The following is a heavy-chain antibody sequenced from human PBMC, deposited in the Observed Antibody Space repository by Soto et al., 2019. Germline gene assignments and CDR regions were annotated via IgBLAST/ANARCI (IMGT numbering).Heavy chain of an antibody. D-gene: IGHD2-2*01. V-gene: IGHV1-18*01. Sequence: ASVKVSCKASGYTFTSYGISWVRQAPRQGLEWMGWISAYNGNTNYAQKLQGRVTMTTDTSTSTAYMELRSLRSDDTAVYYCARDCSSTSCYYYYYGMDVWGQGTTVTVSS. J-gene: IGHJ6*02. CDR3: ARDCSSTSCYYYYYGMDV. CDR2: ISAYNGNT. CDR1: GYTFTSYG.